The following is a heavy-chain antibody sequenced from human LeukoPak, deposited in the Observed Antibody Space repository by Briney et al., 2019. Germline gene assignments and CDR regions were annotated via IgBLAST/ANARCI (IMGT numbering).Heavy chain of an antibody. J-gene: IGHJ1*01. CDR3: ARGPGDDSSGYSVEYFQH. D-gene: IGHD3-22*01. V-gene: IGHV3-33*01. Sequence: PGRSLRLSCAASGFTFSNYGMHWGRQAPGKGLQWVAVIWFDGSNKYYADSVKGRFTISRDNSEKTLYLQMNTLRAEDTAVYYCARGPGDDSSGYSVEYFQHWGQGTLVTVSS. CDR1: GFTFSNYG. CDR2: IWFDGSNK.